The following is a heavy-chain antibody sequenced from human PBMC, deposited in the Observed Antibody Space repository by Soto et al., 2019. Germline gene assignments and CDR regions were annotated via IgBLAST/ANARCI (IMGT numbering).Heavy chain of an antibody. CDR2: IYYSGST. D-gene: IGHD3-22*01. V-gene: IGHV4-59*12. J-gene: IGHJ3*02. CDR3: ARGTVSSGYYGELPDAFDI. Sequence: NPSETLSLTCTVSGGSISSYYWSWIRQPPGKGLEWIGDIYYSGSTNYNPSLKSRVTISVDKSKNQFSLKLSSVTAADTAVYYCARGTVSSGYYGELPDAFDIWGQGTMVTVSS. CDR1: GGSISSYY.